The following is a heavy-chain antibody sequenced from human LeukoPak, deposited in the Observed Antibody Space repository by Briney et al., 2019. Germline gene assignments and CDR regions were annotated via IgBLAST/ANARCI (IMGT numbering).Heavy chain of an antibody. CDR3: ARSSDWYPTYYFDY. J-gene: IGHJ4*02. Sequence: ASVKVSCKASRYTFTGYYMHWLRQAPGHGLEWMGWINPNSGGTNYAQKFQGRVTMTRDTSISTAYMELSGLRSDDTAVYYCARSSDWYPTYYFDYWGQGTLVTVSS. D-gene: IGHD6-19*01. V-gene: IGHV1-2*02. CDR2: INPNSGGT. CDR1: RYTFTGYY.